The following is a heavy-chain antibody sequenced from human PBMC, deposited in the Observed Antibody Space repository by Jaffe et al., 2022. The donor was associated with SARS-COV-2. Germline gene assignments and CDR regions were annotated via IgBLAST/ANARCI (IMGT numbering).Heavy chain of an antibody. CDR3: ARELGSVHYTYGMDV. J-gene: IGHJ6*02. D-gene: IGHD2-15*01. CDR1: GYTFTGYY. CDR2: INPNSGGT. V-gene: IGHV1-2*04. Sequence: QVQLVQSGAEVKKPGASVKVSCKASGYTFTGYYMHWVRQAPGQGLEWMGWINPNSGGTNYAQKFQGWVTMTRDTSISTAYMELSRLRSDDTAVYYCARELGSVHYTYGMDVWGQGTTVTVSS.